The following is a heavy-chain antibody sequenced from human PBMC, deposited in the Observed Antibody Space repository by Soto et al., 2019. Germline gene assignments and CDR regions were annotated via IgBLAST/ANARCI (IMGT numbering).Heavy chain of an antibody. Sequence: SETLSLTCTVSGGSISSYYWSWIRQPPGKGLEWIGYIYYSGSTNCNPSLKSRVTISVDTSKNQFSLKLSSVTAADTAVYYCARGDDYGDFFDYWGQGTLVTVSS. D-gene: IGHD4-17*01. J-gene: IGHJ4*02. CDR3: ARGDDYGDFFDY. CDR1: GGSISSYY. V-gene: IGHV4-59*08. CDR2: IYYSGST.